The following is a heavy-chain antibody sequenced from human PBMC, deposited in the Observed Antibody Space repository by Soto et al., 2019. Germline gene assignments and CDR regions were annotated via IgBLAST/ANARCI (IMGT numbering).Heavy chain of an antibody. CDR1: GGTFSSHS. D-gene: IGHD1-1*01. V-gene: IGHV1-69*13. J-gene: IGHJ6*02. CDR3: ATGSFTSTGGRIGYHYNAMDV. Sequence: VASVKVSCKSSGGTFSSHSINWVRQAPGQGLGWMGGIIPILGPANFAKKFQGRVTITADESTTTAYMELSTLTSEDTAVYYCATGSFTSTGGRIGYHYNAMDVWGQGTTVTAP. CDR2: IIPILGPA.